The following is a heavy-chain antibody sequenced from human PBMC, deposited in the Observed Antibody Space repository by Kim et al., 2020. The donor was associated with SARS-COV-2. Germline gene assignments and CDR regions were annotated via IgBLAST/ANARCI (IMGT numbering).Heavy chain of an antibody. CDR3: AKGSRVLRFLEWLLNFDY. CDR2: ISGSGGST. Sequence: GGSLRLSCAASGFTFSSYAMSWVRQAPGKGLEWVSAISGSGGSTYYADSVKGRFTISRDNSKNTLYLQMNSLRAEDTAVYYCAKGSRVLRFLEWLLNFDYWGQGTLVTVSS. CDR1: GFTFSSYA. D-gene: IGHD3-3*01. J-gene: IGHJ4*02. V-gene: IGHV3-23*01.